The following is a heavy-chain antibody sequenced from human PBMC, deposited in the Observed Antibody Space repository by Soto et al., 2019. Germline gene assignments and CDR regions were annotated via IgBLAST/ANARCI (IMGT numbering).Heavy chain of an antibody. CDR2: IKQDGSEK. V-gene: IGHV3-7*02. J-gene: IGHJ4*02. D-gene: IGHD6-6*01. CDR1: GFTFSSYW. CDR3: ATNPHSSCLYC. Sequence: EVQLVESGGGLVQPGGSLRLSCAASGFTFSSYWMTWVRQAPGKGLEWVANIKQDGSEKYYVDSVKGRFTISRDNAKNSLYLQMNSLRAAETSVDDCATNPHSSCLYCWGQGTLVTVSS.